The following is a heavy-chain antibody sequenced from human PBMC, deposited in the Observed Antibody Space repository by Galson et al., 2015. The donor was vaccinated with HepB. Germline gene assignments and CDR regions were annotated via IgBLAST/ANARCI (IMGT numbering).Heavy chain of an antibody. V-gene: IGHV6-1*01. Sequence: CAISGDSVSRDTVGWNWIRLSPSRGLEWLGRTYYRSKWCSDYAISVKSRIIINADSSTNQFFLQLNSVTPEDTAVYYCTRVAHLGRGMNVWGQGTTVTV. CDR2: TYYRSKWCS. D-gene: IGHD3-10*01. J-gene: IGHJ6*02. CDR3: TRVAHLGRGMNV. CDR1: GDSVSRDTVG.